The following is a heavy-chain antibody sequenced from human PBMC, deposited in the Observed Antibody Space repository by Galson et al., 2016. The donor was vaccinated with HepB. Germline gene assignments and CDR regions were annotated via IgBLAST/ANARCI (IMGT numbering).Heavy chain of an antibody. V-gene: IGHV3-30*18. D-gene: IGHD3-10*01. CDR2: TSPDGSNK. J-gene: IGHJ4*02. CDR3: AKDGGHFGSGTYSDY. Sequence: SLRLSCAGSGFTFSYYGMHWVRQAPGKGLEWVALTSPDGSNKKYADSVKGRFTVSRDNSKNTVYLQMNSLRPDDTALYYCAKDGGHFGSGTYSDYWGQGVLVTVSS. CDR1: GFTFSYYG.